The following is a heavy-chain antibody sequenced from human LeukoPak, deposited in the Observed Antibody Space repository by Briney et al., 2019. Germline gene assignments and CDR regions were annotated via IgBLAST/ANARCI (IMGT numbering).Heavy chain of an antibody. J-gene: IGHJ6*03. D-gene: IGHD6-25*01. CDR1: GFTFSSYA. Sequence: PGGSLRLSCAASGFTFSSYAMHWVRQAPGKGLEWVAVISYDGSNKYYADSVKGRFTISRDDAQNSLYLQMNSLRVEDTAVYYCARDGTPNYRSGWVYMDVWGKGTTVTISS. CDR2: ISYDGSNK. CDR3: ARDGTPNYRSGWVYMDV. V-gene: IGHV3-30*04.